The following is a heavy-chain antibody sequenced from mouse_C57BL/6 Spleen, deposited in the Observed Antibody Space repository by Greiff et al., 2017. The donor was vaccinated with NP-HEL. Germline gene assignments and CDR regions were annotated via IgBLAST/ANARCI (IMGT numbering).Heavy chain of an antibody. CDR1: GFTFSDYG. CDR3: AKYGLYFDV. V-gene: IGHV5-17*01. D-gene: IGHD1-1*02. CDR2: ISSGSSTI. Sequence: DVQLVESGGGLVKPGGSLKLSCAASGFTFSDYGMHWVRQAPEKGLEWVAYISSGSSTIYYADTVKGRFTISRDNAKNTLFLQMTSLRSEDTAMYYCAKYGLYFDVWGTGTTVTVSS. J-gene: IGHJ1*03.